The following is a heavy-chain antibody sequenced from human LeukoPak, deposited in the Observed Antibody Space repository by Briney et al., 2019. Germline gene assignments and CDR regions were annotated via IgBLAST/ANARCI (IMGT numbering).Heavy chain of an antibody. CDR3: AKTYYGLSDAFDI. CDR1: GFTFSGSA. Sequence: PGGSLKLSCAASGFTFSGSAMHWVRQASGKGLEWVGRIRSKANSYATAYAASVKGRFTISRDDSKNTAYLQMNSLRAEDTAVYYCAKTYYGLSDAFDIWGQGTMVTVSS. CDR2: IRSKANSYAT. J-gene: IGHJ3*02. V-gene: IGHV3-73*01. D-gene: IGHD4-17*01.